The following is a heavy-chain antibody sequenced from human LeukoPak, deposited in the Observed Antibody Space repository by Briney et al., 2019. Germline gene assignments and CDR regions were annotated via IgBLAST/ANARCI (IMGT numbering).Heavy chain of an antibody. CDR1: GYMFTRHY. D-gene: IGHD7-27*01. V-gene: IGHV1-46*01. CDR2: ITPRDGST. Sequence: ASVKVSCKATGYMFTRHYIHWVRQAPGQGLEWMGIITPRDGSTNYAQKFQGRVTMTTDASTNTVYMEFRSLRSEDTAVYYCARAPRSWGFDYWGQGTLVTVSS. J-gene: IGHJ4*02. CDR3: ARAPRSWGFDY.